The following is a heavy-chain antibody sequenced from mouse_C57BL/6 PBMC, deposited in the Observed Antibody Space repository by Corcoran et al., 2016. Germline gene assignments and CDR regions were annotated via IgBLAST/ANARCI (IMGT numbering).Heavy chain of an antibody. V-gene: IGHV1-26*01. CDR3: ERSRANFYYFAY. CDR1: GYTFTDYY. CDR2: INPNNGGT. Sequence: EVQLQQSGPELVKPGASVKISCKASGYTFTDYYMNWVKQSHGKSLEWIGDINPNNGGTIYNQKFKGKATLTVDKSSSTAYMELRSLTSEDSAVYYCERSRANFYYFAYWGQGTTLTVSS. J-gene: IGHJ2*01. D-gene: IGHD4-1*01.